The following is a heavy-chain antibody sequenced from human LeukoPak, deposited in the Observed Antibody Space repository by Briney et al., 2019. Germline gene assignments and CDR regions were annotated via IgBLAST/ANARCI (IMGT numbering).Heavy chain of an antibody. V-gene: IGHV3-7*04. Sequence: PGGSLRLSCAASGFTFSSYWMSWVRQPPGSGLEWVANIKQDGSEKYYVDSVKGRFTISRDNAKNSLYLQMNSLRAEDTAVYYCAGPGWIQQFDYWGQGTLVTVSS. D-gene: IGHD5-18*01. CDR1: GFTFSSYW. J-gene: IGHJ4*02. CDR3: AGPGWIQQFDY. CDR2: IKQDGSEK.